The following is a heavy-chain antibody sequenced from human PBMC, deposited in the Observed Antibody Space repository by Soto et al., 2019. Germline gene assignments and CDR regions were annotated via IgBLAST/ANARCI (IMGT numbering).Heavy chain of an antibody. CDR1: GGSISSYY. D-gene: IGHD4-17*01. CDR2: IYYSGST. V-gene: IGHV4-59*01. J-gene: IGHJ4*02. Sequence: SETLSLTCPVSGGSISSYYWSWIRQPPGKGLEWMGYIYYSGSTNYNPSLKSRVTISVDTSKNQFSLKLSSVTAADTAVYYCASIYGASGDYWGQGTLVTVSS. CDR3: ASIYGASGDY.